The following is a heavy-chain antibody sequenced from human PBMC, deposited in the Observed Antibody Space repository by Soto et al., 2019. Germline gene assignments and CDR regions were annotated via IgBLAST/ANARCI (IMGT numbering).Heavy chain of an antibody. J-gene: IGHJ6*02. CDR1: GADINTYS. V-gene: IGHV4-4*07. CDR3: ARDREAGYNFYYGMDV. Sequence: ASETLSLTCSVSGADINTYSWTWIRQPAGKGLEWIGRIYTSASINYNPSLKGRVTLSVDTSTNQVSLRLASVTAADTAIYYCARDREAGYNFYYGMDVWGQGTTVTVSS. D-gene: IGHD6-19*01. CDR2: IYTSASI.